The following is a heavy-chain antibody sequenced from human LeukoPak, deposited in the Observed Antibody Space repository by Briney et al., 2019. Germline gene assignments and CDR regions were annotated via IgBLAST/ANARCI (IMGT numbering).Heavy chain of an antibody. D-gene: IGHD4-11*01. Sequence: GGSPRLSCAASGFSFSSYWMSWVRQAPGKGLEWVASIKQDGTETHYVDSVEGRFTISKDNAKNSLYLQLNSPRAEDTAVYYCAREDHSNYEYWGQGTLVTVSS. J-gene: IGHJ4*02. CDR1: GFSFSSYW. V-gene: IGHV3-7*03. CDR3: AREDHSNYEY. CDR2: IKQDGTET.